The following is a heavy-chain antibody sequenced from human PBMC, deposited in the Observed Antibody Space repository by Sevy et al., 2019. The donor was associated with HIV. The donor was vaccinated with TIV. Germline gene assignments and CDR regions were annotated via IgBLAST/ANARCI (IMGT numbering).Heavy chain of an antibody. Sequence: GGSLRLSCSGSGFIFSDYYMSWIRQAPGRGLEWVSYISGMGITYYADSVEGGFTISRDNARNSLYLQLNSLRADDTAVYYCARDPLLGIAREVARGGYWGQGTLVTVSS. J-gene: IGHJ4*02. V-gene: IGHV3-11*01. CDR1: GFIFSDYY. CDR2: ISGMGIT. CDR3: ARDPLLGIAREVARGGY. D-gene: IGHD2-2*03.